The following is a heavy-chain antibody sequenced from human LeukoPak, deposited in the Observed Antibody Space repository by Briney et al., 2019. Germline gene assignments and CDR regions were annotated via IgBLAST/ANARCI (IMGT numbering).Heavy chain of an antibody. CDR1: GFTVSSNY. D-gene: IGHD3-16*01. V-gene: IGHV3-53*01. CDR3: ARARLPSIFDY. Sequence: PGGSLRLSCAASGFTVSSNYMSWVRQAPGKGLEWVSVIYSGGNTYYADSVKGRFTISRDNSKNTLYLQMNSLRAEDTAVYYCARARLPSIFDYWGQGTLVTVSS. CDR2: IYSGGNT. J-gene: IGHJ4*02.